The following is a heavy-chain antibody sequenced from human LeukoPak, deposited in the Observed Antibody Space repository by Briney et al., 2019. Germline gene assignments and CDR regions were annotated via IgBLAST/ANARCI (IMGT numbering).Heavy chain of an antibody. CDR2: IYYSGST. D-gene: IGHD2-2*01. CDR1: GGSISSSSYY. CDR3: ARPGRRCSTSCQPFVY. Sequence: SETLSLTCTVSGGSISSSSYYWGWIRQPPGKGLEWIGSIYYSGSTYYNPSLKSRVTISVDTSKNQFSLRLSSVTAADTAVYYCARPGRRCSTSCQPFVYWGQGTLVTVSS. J-gene: IGHJ4*02. V-gene: IGHV4-39*01.